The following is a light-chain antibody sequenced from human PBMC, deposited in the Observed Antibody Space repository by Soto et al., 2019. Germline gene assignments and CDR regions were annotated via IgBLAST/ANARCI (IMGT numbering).Light chain of an antibody. J-gene: IGLJ1*01. CDR2: EVS. Sequence: QSVLTQPASVSGSPGQSITISCTGTSSDVGGYNYVSWYQQHPGKAPKLMIYEVSNWPSGVSNRFSGSKSGNTASLTISGLQAEDEADYYCSSYTGSSTPYVFGTGTKLTVL. V-gene: IGLV2-14*01. CDR3: SSYTGSSTPYV. CDR1: SSDVGGYNY.